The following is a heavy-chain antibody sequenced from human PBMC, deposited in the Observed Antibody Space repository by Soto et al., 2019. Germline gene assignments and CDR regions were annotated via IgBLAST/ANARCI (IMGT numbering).Heavy chain of an antibody. CDR1: GGSFSGYH. J-gene: IGHJ6*02. CDR3: ARGSGRGNGWGTYFYYGMDV. Sequence: QVQLQQWGAGLLKPSETLSLTCAVYGGSFSGYHWSWIRQPPGKGLEWIGEINHSGSTSYNPSLRSRVTISVATSKNQFSLKVTSVTAADTAAYYGARGSGRGNGWGTYFYYGMDVWGQGTTVTVSS. D-gene: IGHD6-19*01. CDR2: INHSGST. V-gene: IGHV4-34*01.